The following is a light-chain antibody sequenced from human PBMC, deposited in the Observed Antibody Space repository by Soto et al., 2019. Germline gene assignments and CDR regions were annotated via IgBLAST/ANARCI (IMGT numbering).Light chain of an antibody. V-gene: IGKV1-13*02. CDR3: QQFNSYSVT. J-gene: IGKJ4*01. CDR2: DAS. CDR1: QGISSA. Sequence: AIQLTQSPSSLSASVGDRVTITCRASQGISSALAWYQQKPGKAPKLLIYDASSFESGVPSRFSGSGSGTDFNLTISSLQPEDFATYYYQQFNSYSVTFGGGTKVEIK.